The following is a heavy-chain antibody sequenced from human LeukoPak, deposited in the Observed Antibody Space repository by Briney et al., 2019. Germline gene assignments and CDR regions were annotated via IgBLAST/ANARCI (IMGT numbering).Heavy chain of an antibody. CDR2: ISSSSSYT. D-gene: IGHD5-24*01. Sequence: GGSLRLSCAASGFTFSDYYMSWIRQAPGKRLEWVSYISSSSSYTNYADSVKGRFTISRDNAKNSLYLQMNSLRAEDTAVYYCARDYSGRGWLPNAYDIWGQGTMVTVSS. CDR1: GFTFSDYY. CDR3: ARDYSGRGWLPNAYDI. V-gene: IGHV3-11*06. J-gene: IGHJ3*02.